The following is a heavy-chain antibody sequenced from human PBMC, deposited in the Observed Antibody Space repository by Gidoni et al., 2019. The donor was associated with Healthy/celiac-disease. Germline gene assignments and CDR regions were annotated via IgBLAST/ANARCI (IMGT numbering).Heavy chain of an antibody. CDR2: IYPGDSDT. CDR3: ARSQEGTGVPAELGY. J-gene: IGHJ4*02. V-gene: IGHV5-51*01. CDR1: VYRFTSYW. D-gene: IGHD2-2*01. Sequence: QLVHSGAEVKKPVASLKISCTVSVYRFTSYWIGWVRQMPGKVLEWMGIIYPGDSDTRYSQAFQGKVTISAEKSISTAYLQWSSLKASDTAMYYCARSQEGTGVPAELGYWGQGTLVTVSS.